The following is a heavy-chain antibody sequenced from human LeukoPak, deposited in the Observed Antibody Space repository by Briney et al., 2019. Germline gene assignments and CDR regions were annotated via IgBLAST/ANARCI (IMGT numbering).Heavy chain of an antibody. CDR3: ARDSDSRYGGWFDP. Sequence: TTSETLTLTCTASGGSISSYYWSWIRQPPGKGLEWIGRINNSGRTNYNPSLKSRVTISVDTSKNQFSLKLSAVTAADTAVYYCARDSDSRYGGWFDPWGQGTLVSVSS. V-gene: IGHV4-4*07. CDR2: INNSGRT. D-gene: IGHD4-23*01. J-gene: IGHJ5*02. CDR1: GGSISSYY.